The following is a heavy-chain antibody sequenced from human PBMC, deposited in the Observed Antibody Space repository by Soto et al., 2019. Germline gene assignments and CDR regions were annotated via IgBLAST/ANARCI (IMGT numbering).Heavy chain of an antibody. Sequence: GGSLRLSCAASGFTFSSYAMHWVRQAPGKGLEYVSAISSNGGSTYYANSVKGRFTISRDNSKNTLYLQMGSLRAEDMAVYYCARPDCSGGSCYFDYWGQGTLVTVSS. CDR2: ISSNGGST. V-gene: IGHV3-64*01. CDR3: ARPDCSGGSCYFDY. D-gene: IGHD2-15*01. J-gene: IGHJ4*02. CDR1: GFTFSSYA.